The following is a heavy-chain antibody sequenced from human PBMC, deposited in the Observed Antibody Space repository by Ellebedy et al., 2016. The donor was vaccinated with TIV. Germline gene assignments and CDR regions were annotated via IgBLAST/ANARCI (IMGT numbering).Heavy chain of an antibody. D-gene: IGHD3-10*01. V-gene: IGHV3-43*01. J-gene: IGHJ4*02. CDR2: ITWDGDAT. CDR3: AKDHGGLGSPYFDH. CDR1: GFTFDDET. Sequence: GESLKISCVASGFTFDDETMHWVRQVPGKGLEWVSLITWDGDATYYADSVKGRFTISRDNSKNSLYLQMNSLRTEDSALYYGAKDHGGLGSPYFDHWGQGTLVTVSS.